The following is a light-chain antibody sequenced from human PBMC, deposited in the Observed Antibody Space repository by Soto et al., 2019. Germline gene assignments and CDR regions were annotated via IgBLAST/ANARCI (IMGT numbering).Light chain of an antibody. CDR1: SSDVGGYNY. CDR3: SSYTSSSTLEGV. Sequence: QSALTQPASVSGSPGQSITISCTGTSSDVGGYNYVSWYQQHPGKAPKLMIYDVSNRPSGVSNRFSGSKSGNTASLTISGLQAEDAADYYCSSYTSSSTLEGVSGTGTKVTVL. V-gene: IGLV2-14*01. CDR2: DVS. J-gene: IGLJ1*01.